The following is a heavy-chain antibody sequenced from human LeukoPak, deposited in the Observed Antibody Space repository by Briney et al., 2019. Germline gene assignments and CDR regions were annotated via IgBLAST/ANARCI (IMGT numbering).Heavy chain of an antibody. CDR2: ISSSSYI. J-gene: IGHJ4*02. CDR3: ARARERAIDY. V-gene: IGHV3-21*01. D-gene: IGHD5-12*01. Sequence: PGGPLRLSCAASGFTFSSYSMNWVRQAPGKGLEWVSSISSSSYIYYADSVKGRFTISRDNAKNSLYLQMNSLRAEDTAVYYCARARERAIDYWGQGTLVTVSS. CDR1: GFTFSSYS.